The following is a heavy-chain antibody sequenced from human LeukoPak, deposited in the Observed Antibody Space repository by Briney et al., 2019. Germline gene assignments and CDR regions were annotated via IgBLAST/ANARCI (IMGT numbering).Heavy chain of an antibody. D-gene: IGHD3-22*01. CDR2: ISAYNGNT. V-gene: IGHV1-18*01. J-gene: IGHJ4*02. Sequence: ASVKVSCKASGGTFSSYAISWVRQAPGQGLEWMGWISAYNGNTNYAQKLQGRVTMTTDTSTSTAYMELRSLRSDDTAVYYCARLRYYSESNANNRFDYWGQGTLVTVSS. CDR3: ARLRYYSESNANNRFDY. CDR1: GGTFSSYA.